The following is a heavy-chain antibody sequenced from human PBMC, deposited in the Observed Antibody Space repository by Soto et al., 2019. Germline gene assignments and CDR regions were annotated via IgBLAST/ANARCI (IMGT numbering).Heavy chain of an antibody. CDR3: ARDGPVAGKNDYDGMDV. CDR2: ISGSGSDI. V-gene: IGHV3-21*01. D-gene: IGHD6-19*01. CDR1: GFSFNTYN. Sequence: EVQVVESGGGLVKPGGSLRLSCAASGFSFNTYNMNWVRQAPGKGLEWVSSISGSGSDIFYADSVKGRFTISRDNARNSVYLEMKSLGGEDTAVYYCARDGPVAGKNDYDGMDVWGQGTTVTVSS. J-gene: IGHJ6*02.